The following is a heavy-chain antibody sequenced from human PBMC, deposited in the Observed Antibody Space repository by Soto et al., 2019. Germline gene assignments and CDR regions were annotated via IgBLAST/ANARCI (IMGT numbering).Heavy chain of an antibody. Sequence: PRHTLTLTWTFSGFALSTSGVGVGWTRQPPGKALEWLALIYWNDDKRYSPSLKSRLTITKDTSKNQVVLTMTKMDPVDTATYYCAHNYRWPPAGGWFDSWGQGTLVTLSS. J-gene: IGHJ5*01. V-gene: IGHV2-5*01. CDR2: IYWNDDK. CDR1: GFALSTSGVG. D-gene: IGHD6-13*01. CDR3: AHNYRWPPAGGWFDS.